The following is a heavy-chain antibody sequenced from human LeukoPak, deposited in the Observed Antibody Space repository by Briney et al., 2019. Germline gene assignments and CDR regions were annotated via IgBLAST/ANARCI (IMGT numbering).Heavy chain of an antibody. Sequence: ASVKVSCKASGYTFTSYGISWVRQAPGQGLEWMGWISAYNGNTNYAQKLQGRVTMTTDTSTSTAYVELRGLRSDDTAVYYCAREYITMVRGFDYWGQGTLVTVSS. D-gene: IGHD3-10*01. CDR3: AREYITMVRGFDY. V-gene: IGHV1-18*01. CDR1: GYTFTSYG. CDR2: ISAYNGNT. J-gene: IGHJ4*02.